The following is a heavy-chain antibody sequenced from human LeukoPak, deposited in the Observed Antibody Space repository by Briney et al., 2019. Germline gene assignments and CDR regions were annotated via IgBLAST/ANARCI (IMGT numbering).Heavy chain of an antibody. Sequence: PGGSLRLSCAASGFTFSSYWMGWVRQAPGKGLEWVANINQDGSEKYYVDSVKGRFTISRDNAKNSLYLQMNSLRAEDTDVYYCARGRCNVDYWGQGTLVTVSS. CDR2: INQDGSEK. CDR1: GFTFSSYW. V-gene: IGHV3-7*03. D-gene: IGHD2-8*01. J-gene: IGHJ4*02. CDR3: ARGRCNVDY.